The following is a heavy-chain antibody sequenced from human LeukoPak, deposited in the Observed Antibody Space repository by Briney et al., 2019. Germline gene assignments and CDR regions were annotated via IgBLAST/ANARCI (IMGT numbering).Heavy chain of an antibody. Sequence: GGSLRLSCAASGFTFSSYAMSWVRQAPGKGLEWVSAISGSGGSTYYADSVKGRFTIPRDNSKNTLYLQMNSLRAEDTAVYYCAKDERWLQSPFDYWGQGTLVTVSS. CDR1: GFTFSSYA. J-gene: IGHJ4*02. V-gene: IGHV3-23*01. CDR3: AKDERWLQSPFDY. CDR2: ISGSGGST. D-gene: IGHD5-24*01.